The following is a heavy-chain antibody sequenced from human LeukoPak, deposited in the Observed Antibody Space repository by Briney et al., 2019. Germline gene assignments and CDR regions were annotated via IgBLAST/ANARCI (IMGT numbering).Heavy chain of an antibody. CDR3: ARGLIGYHTVFDS. CDR1: GYSISSGYF. J-gene: IGHJ4*02. V-gene: IGHV4-38-2*02. CDR2: IYYSGTR. D-gene: IGHD6-25*01. Sequence: PSETLSRTCTVSGYSISSGYFWAWVRRPPGLGSQWIGSIYYSGTRHYSPSLESRLAMSVDTSKNQFSLKLSSVTASDTALYYCARGLIGYHTVFDSWGLGTLVTVSS.